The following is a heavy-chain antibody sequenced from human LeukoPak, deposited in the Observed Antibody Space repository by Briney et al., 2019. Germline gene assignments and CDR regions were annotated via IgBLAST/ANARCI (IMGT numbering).Heavy chain of an antibody. CDR3: ARDSVVTAKYLFDY. V-gene: IGHV1-46*02. Sequence: GASVKVSCKASGYTFNSYYMHWVRQAPGEGLEWMGIINPSGGSTTYAQKFQGRVTMTRDTSTSTVYMELSSLRSEDTAVYYCARDSVVTAKYLFDYWGQGTLVNVSS. J-gene: IGHJ4*02. CDR2: INPSGGST. CDR1: GYTFNSYY. D-gene: IGHD2-21*02.